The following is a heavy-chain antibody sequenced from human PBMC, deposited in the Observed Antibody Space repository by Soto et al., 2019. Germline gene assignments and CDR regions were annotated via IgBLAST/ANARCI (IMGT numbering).Heavy chain of an antibody. CDR2: INPNSGGT. J-gene: IGHJ3*02. V-gene: IGHV1-2*04. Sequence: EASVKVSCKASGYTFTGYYMHWVRQAPGQGLEWMGWINPNSGGTNYAQKFQGWVTMTRDTSISTAYMELSRLRSDDTAVYYCARGRRITMVRGVITSDAFDIWGQGTMVTVSS. CDR3: ARGRRITMVRGVITSDAFDI. D-gene: IGHD3-10*01. CDR1: GYTFTGYY.